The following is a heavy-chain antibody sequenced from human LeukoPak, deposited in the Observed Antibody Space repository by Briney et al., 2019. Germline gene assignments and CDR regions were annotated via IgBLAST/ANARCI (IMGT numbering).Heavy chain of an antibody. CDR1: GGSFSGYY. D-gene: IGHD5-12*01. V-gene: IGHV4-34*01. J-gene: IGHJ4*02. CDR3: ASIYSGYASYYFDY. Sequence: SETLSLTCAVYGGSFSGYYWSWIRQPPGKGLEWIGEINHSGSTNYNPSLKSRVTISVDTSKNQFSLKLSSVTAADTAVYYCASIYSGYASYYFDYWGQGTLVTVSS. CDR2: INHSGST.